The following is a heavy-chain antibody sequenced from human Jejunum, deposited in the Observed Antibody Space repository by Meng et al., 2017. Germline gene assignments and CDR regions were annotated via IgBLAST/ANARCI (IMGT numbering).Heavy chain of an antibody. J-gene: IGHJ4*02. Sequence: EGQLVQSGGGLGQPGGSLRLSCAASGFIISSNGLDWVRQAPGKGLEWVSSIYGNGGTTFYAASVKGRFTISRDNSQNTLYLQMNSLSADDTAVYYCAKTHWLDYWGQGTLVTVSS. V-gene: IGHV3-23*04. D-gene: IGHD1-1*01. CDR2: IYGNGGTT. CDR1: GFIISSNG. CDR3: AKTHWLDY.